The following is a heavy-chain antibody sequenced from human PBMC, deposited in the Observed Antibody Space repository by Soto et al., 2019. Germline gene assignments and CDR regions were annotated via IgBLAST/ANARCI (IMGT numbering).Heavy chain of an antibody. CDR1: GYTVTRYV. J-gene: IGHJ5*02. CDR2: INADNGNT. CDR3: ARGTSQYQVVFGCFDP. D-gene: IGHD1-1*01. Sequence: QVHIVQSGSEVNKPGASVTVSCKPSGYTVTRYVMHWVRQDHGQRLEWMGWINADNGNTKYSQKVEGRVTITRDTPSRTTYLDMTRMRSEDTAVYYCARGTSQYQVVFGCFDPWGQGTEVTVSS. V-gene: IGHV1-3*01.